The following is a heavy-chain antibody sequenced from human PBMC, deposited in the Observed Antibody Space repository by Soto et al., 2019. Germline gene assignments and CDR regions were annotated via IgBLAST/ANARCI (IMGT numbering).Heavy chain of an antibody. CDR2: IYYSGST. D-gene: IGHD6-6*01. CDR1: GGSISSYY. V-gene: IGHV4-59*01. J-gene: IGHJ6*02. Sequence: SETLSLTCTVSGGSISSYYWSWIRQPPGKGLEWIGYIYYSGSTNYNPSLKSRVTISVDTSKNQFSLKLSSVTAADTAVYYCARVVAARGPYYYYYYGMDVWGQGTTVTVYS. CDR3: ARVVAARGPYYYYYYGMDV.